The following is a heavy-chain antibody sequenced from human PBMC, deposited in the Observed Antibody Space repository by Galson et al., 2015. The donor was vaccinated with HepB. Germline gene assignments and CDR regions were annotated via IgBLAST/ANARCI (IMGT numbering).Heavy chain of an antibody. CDR3: ATITMMMVVINP. J-gene: IGHJ5*02. Sequence: LRLSCAASGFTFSSYAMHWIRQHPEKGLEWIGYIHHTGSTHYNPSFRGRVTMSIDTSKNQFSLNLSSVTAADTAVYFCATITMMMVVINPWGQGTLVTVSS. V-gene: IGHV4-31*02. D-gene: IGHD3-22*01. CDR2: IHHTGST. CDR1: GFTFSSYAMH.